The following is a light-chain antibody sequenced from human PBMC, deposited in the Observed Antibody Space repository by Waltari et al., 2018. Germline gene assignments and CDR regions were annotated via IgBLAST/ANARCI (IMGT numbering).Light chain of an antibody. V-gene: IGKV3-11*01. Sequence: EIVLTQSPATLSLSPGERATLSCRASQSVSSYLAGYQQKPGQAPGLLIYDASNRATGIPARCSGSGSGTDFTLTISSLEPEDFAVYYCQQRSNWPPITFGQGTRLEIK. CDR1: QSVSSY. J-gene: IGKJ5*01. CDR2: DAS. CDR3: QQRSNWPPIT.